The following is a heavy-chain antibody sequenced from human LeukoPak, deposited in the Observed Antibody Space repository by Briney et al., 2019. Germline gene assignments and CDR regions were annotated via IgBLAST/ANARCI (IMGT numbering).Heavy chain of an antibody. CDR2: VYFTGSP. CDR1: GDSMSSNYYY. J-gene: IGHJ6*03. V-gene: IGHV4-39*01. Sequence: RSSETLSLTCTVSGDSMSSNYYYWGWIRQPPGKGLEWIGTVYFTGSPYYNPSLKSRVTISVDTSETQFSLTLSSVTAADTAVYFCARHLVVPATTYYYYYMDVWGKGTTVTVSS. D-gene: IGHD2-2*01. CDR3: ARHLVVPATTYYYYYMDV.